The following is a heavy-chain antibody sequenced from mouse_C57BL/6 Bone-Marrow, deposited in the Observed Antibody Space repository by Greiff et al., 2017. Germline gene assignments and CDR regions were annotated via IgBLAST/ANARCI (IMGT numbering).Heavy chain of an antibody. Sequence: DVQLQESGPGLVKPSQSLSLTCSVTGYSITSGYYWNWIRQFPGNKLEWMGYISYDGSNNYNPSLKNRISITRDTSKNQFFLKLNSVTTEDTATYYCARVSNYGWAYFDYWGQGTTLTVSS. J-gene: IGHJ2*01. D-gene: IGHD2-5*01. V-gene: IGHV3-6*01. CDR3: ARVSNYGWAYFDY. CDR1: GYSITSGYY. CDR2: ISYDGSN.